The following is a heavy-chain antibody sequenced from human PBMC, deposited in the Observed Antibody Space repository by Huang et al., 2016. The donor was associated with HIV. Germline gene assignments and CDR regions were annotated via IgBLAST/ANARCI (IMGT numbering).Heavy chain of an antibody. CDR1: GYTFTDSN. CDR2: INPKRGGT. Sequence: QVQLVQSGAEVKNPGASVRVSCKASGYTFTDSNIHWVRQAPGQGLEWMGRINPKRGGTIYAQGFQGRITMTRDTTISTVHMDLRRIQSDDTAVYFCARDWSFGSSTSPADWGQGTLVTVSS. CDR3: ARDWSFGSSTSPAD. D-gene: IGHD6-6*01. V-gene: IGHV1-2*02. J-gene: IGHJ4*02.